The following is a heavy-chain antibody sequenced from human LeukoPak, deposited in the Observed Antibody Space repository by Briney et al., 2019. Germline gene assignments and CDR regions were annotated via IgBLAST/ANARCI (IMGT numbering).Heavy chain of an antibody. V-gene: IGHV3-48*03. Sequence: GGSLRLSCAASGFTFSSYEMHWVRQAPGKGLEWVSYISSSGSSIYYADSVKGRFTVSRDNAKNSLYLQMNSLRAEDTAVYYCATSRASMDVWGQGTTVTVSS. J-gene: IGHJ6*02. CDR2: ISSSGSSI. CDR3: ATSRASMDV. D-gene: IGHD5-12*01. CDR1: GFTFSSYE.